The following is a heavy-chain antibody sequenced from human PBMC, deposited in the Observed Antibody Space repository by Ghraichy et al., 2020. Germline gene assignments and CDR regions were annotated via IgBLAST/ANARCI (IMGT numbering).Heavy chain of an antibody. J-gene: IGHJ6*02. V-gene: IGHV6-1*01. D-gene: IGHD1-26*01. CDR3: ARDLNGSYYGDYYYYGMDV. Sequence: SQTLSLTCAISGDSVSSNSAAWNWIRQSPSRGLEWLGRTYYRSKWYNDYAVSVKSRITINPDTSKNQFSLQLNSVTPEDTAVYYCARDLNGSYYGDYYYYGMDVWGQGTTVTVSS. CDR2: TYYRSKWYN. CDR1: GDSVSSNSAA.